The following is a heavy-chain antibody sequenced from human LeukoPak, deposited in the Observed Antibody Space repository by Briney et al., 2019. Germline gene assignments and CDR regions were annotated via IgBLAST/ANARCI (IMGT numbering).Heavy chain of an antibody. J-gene: IGHJ4*02. V-gene: IGHV4-39*01. Sequence: PSETLSLTCTVSGGSITSRSYYWVWIRQPPGKGLEWIGTIYYSGSTYYNPSLKSRVTISVDTSKNQFSLKLSSVTAADTAMYYCASLPSGRFDYWGQGTLVTVSS. D-gene: IGHD6-25*01. CDR3: ASLPSGRFDY. CDR1: GGSITSRSYY. CDR2: IYYSGST.